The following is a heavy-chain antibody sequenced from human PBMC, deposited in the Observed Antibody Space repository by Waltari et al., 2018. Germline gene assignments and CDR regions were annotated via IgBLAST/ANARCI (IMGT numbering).Heavy chain of an antibody. CDR1: GGSISSSSYY. Sequence: QLQLQESGPGLVKPSETLSLTCTVSGGSISSSSYYWGWIRQPPGKGLEWIGSIYYSGSTYYTPSLKSRVTISVDTSKNQFSLKLSSVTAADTAVYYCARLQPYYYDSSGYYYDYWGQGTLVTVSS. V-gene: IGHV4-39*01. J-gene: IGHJ4*02. CDR2: IYYSGST. CDR3: ARLQPYYYDSSGYYYDY. D-gene: IGHD3-22*01.